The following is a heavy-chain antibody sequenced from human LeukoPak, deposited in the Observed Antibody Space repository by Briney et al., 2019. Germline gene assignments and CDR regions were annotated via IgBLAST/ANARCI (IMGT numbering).Heavy chain of an antibody. CDR1: GFTFSKYW. CDR2: INTDGTVT. J-gene: IGHJ4*02. CDR3: ATKQWLAPPPDS. D-gene: IGHD6-19*01. V-gene: IGHV3-74*01. Sequence: GGSLRLSCAASGFTFSKYWMLWVRQAPGKGLGSVSRINTDGTVTTYADSVKGRFTVSRDNADNTMFLQMNSVRDEDTAVYYCATKQWLAPPPDSWGQGTPVTASS.